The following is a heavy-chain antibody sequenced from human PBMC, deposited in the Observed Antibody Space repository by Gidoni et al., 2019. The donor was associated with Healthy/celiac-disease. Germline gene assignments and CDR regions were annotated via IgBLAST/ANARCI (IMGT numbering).Heavy chain of an antibody. CDR1: GFTFSSYA. V-gene: IGHV3-30*04. CDR2: ISYDGRNK. D-gene: IGHD3-16*01. Sequence: QVQLVESGGGVVQPGRSLRLSCAASGFTFSSYAMHWVRQAPGKGLEWVAVISYDGRNKYYADSVKGRFTISRDNSKNTLYLQMNSLRAEDTAVYYYARDYVIRGASGAYYYYGMDVWGQGTTVTVSS. J-gene: IGHJ6*02. CDR3: ARDYVIRGASGAYYYYGMDV.